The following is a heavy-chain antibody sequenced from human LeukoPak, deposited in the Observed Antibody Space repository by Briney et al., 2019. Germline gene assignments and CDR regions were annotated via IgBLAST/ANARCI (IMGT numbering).Heavy chain of an antibody. D-gene: IGHD3-10*01. V-gene: IGHV1-2*02. CDR3: ARIYGSGSSYDAFDI. J-gene: IGHJ3*02. Sequence: GASVKVSCKASGYTFTGYYMHWVRQAPGQGLEWMGWINPNSGGTNYAQKFQGRVTMTRDTSISTAYMELSRLRSDDTAVYYCARIYGSGSSYDAFDIWGQGTMVTVSS. CDR2: INPNSGGT. CDR1: GYTFTGYY.